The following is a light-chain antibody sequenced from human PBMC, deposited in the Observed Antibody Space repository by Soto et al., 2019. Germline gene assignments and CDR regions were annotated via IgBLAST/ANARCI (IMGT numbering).Light chain of an antibody. V-gene: IGKV3-15*01. CDR3: QQYNSWPRT. CDR1: QSVSSD. Sequence: EIVMTQSPGTLSVSPGEGATLSCRASQSVSSDLARIQQKPGQAPRLLIYGASTRATGIPARFSGSGSGTEFTLTISSLQPEDFAVYSCQQYNSWPRTFGQGTKVEIK. J-gene: IGKJ1*01. CDR2: GAS.